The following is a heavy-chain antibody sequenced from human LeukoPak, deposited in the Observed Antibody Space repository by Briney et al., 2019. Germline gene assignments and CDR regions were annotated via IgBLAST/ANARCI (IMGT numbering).Heavy chain of an antibody. V-gene: IGHV3-21*01. J-gene: IGHJ4*02. CDR2: ISSSSSYI. D-gene: IGHD2-15*01. Sequence: PGGSLRLSCAASGFTFSSYSMNWVRQAPGKGLEWVSSISSSSSYIYYADSVKGRFTISRDNAKNSLYLQMNSLRAEDTAVYYCARDSPQCSGGYCYFVYWGQGTLVTVSS. CDR3: ARDSPQCSGGYCYFVY. CDR1: GFTFSSYS.